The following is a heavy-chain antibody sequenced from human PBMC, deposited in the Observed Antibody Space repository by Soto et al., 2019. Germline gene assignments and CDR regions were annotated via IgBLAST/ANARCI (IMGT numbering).Heavy chain of an antibody. D-gene: IGHD3-16*01. J-gene: IGHJ4*02. V-gene: IGHV3-23*01. CDR2: ISGSGGST. CDR3: AKECHPTSYYEYVWGSYSDFEY. Sequence: EVQLLESGGGLVQPGGSLRLSCAASGFTFSSYAMSWVRQAPGKGLEWVSAISGSGGSTYYADSVKGRFTISRDNSKNTLYLQMKSLRAEDTAVYYCAKECHPTSYYEYVWGSYSDFEYWGQGTLVTVSS. CDR1: GFTFSSYA.